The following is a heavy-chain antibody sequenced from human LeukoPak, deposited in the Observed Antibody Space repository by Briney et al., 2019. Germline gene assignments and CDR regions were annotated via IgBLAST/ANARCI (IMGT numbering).Heavy chain of an antibody. Sequence: SETLSLTCTVSGGSISSHYWSWIRQPPGKGLEWIGYIYYSGSTNYNPSLKSRVTISVDTSKDRFSLKLSSVTAADTAVYYCARLNYYDSSGYYYGEFDYWGQGTLVTVSS. D-gene: IGHD3-22*01. J-gene: IGHJ4*02. CDR1: GGSISSHY. CDR3: ARLNYYDSSGYYYGEFDY. CDR2: IYYSGST. V-gene: IGHV4-59*11.